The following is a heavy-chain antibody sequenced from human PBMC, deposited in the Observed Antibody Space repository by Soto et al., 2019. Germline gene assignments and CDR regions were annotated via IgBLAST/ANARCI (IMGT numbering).Heavy chain of an antibody. J-gene: IGHJ6*02. V-gene: IGHV1-69*13. D-gene: IGHD3-22*01. CDR1: GGTFSSYA. CDR3: ARFARGGYYPCYYYYGMDV. Sequence: SVKVSCKASGGTFSSYAISWVRQAPGQGLEWMGGIIPIFGTANYAQKFQGRVTITADESTSTAYMELSSLRSEDTAVYYCARFARGGYYPCYYYYGMDVWGQGTTVTVSS. CDR2: IIPIFGTA.